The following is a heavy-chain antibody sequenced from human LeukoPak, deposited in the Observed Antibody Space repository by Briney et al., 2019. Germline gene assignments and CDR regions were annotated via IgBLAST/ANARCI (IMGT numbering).Heavy chain of an antibody. Sequence: GGSLRLSCAASGFTFSDHYMSWIRQAPGKGLEWVSYITNSGSTIYYADSVKGRFTISRDNSKNTLYLQMNSLRPEDTAVYYCARDPQFPDNYYYYMDVWGKGTTVTVSS. V-gene: IGHV3-11*04. CDR3: ARDPQFPDNYYYYMDV. J-gene: IGHJ6*03. CDR2: ITNSGSTI. D-gene: IGHD1-14*01. CDR1: GFTFSDHY.